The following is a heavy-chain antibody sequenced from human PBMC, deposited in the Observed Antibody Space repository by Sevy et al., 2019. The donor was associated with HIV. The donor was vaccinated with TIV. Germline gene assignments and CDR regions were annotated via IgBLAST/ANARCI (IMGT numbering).Heavy chain of an antibody. Sequence: GGSLRLSCAASGFTFSSYAMRWVRQAPGKGLEWFSGISGSGGSTYYADSVKGRFTISRDNSKNTLYMQMNSLRAEDTAVYYCAKDGKKRSATGDFDCWGQGTLVTVSS. V-gene: IGHV3-23*01. J-gene: IGHJ4*02. D-gene: IGHD1-1*01. CDR2: ISGSGGST. CDR3: AKDGKKRSATGDFDC. CDR1: GFTFSSYA.